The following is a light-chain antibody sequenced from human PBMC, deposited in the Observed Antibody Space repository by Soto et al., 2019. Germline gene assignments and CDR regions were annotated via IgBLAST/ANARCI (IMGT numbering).Light chain of an antibody. CDR1: QSVSSSY. V-gene: IGKV3-20*01. J-gene: IGKJ2*01. Sequence: EIVLTQSPGTLSLSPGERATLSCRASQSVSSSYFAWYQQKPGQAPRLLIYGASSRATGVPDRFSGSGSGTDFTLTISRLEPEDFAVYYCQQYSPSPSYTFGQGTKPGIK. CDR3: QQYSPSPSYT. CDR2: GAS.